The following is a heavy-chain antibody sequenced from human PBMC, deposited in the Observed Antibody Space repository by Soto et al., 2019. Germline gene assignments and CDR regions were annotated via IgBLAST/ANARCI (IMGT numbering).Heavy chain of an antibody. CDR3: AKGRAQQQLVGYFDY. CDR2: ISGSGGST. J-gene: IGHJ4*02. Sequence: GGSLRLSCAASGFTFSSYAMSWVRQAPGKGLEWVSAISGSGGSTYYADSVKGRLTISRDNSKNTLYLQMNSLRAEDTAVYYCAKGRAQQQLVGYFDYWGQGTLVTVSS. D-gene: IGHD6-13*01. V-gene: IGHV3-23*01. CDR1: GFTFSSYA.